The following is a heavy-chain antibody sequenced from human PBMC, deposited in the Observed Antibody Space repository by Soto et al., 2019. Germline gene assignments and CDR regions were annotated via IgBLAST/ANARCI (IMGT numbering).Heavy chain of an antibody. J-gene: IGHJ4*02. D-gene: IGHD1-20*01. CDR2: VAHDGTSK. CDR1: GFSFSDHA. CDR3: ARDNRITGIVAEIAL. Sequence: QVQLVESGGGVVQPGRSLRLSCAASGFSFSDHAMHWVRRAPGKGLEWVALVAHDGTSKYYAGSVKGRFTISSDKSSNTLFLQMDSLDTEDTAVYYCARDNRITGIVAEIALWGRGTLVTVSS. V-gene: IGHV3-30-3*01.